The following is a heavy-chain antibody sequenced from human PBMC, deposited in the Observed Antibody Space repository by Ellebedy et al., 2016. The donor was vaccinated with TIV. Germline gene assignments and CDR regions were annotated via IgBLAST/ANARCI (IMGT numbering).Heavy chain of an antibody. Sequence: PGGSLRLSCKGSGYSFTSYWIGWVRQMPGKGLEWMGIIYPGDSDTRYSPSFQGQVTISADKSISTAYLQWSSLKASDTAMYYCARPHVDTAMGQRKVYWYFDLWGRGTLVTVSS. V-gene: IGHV5-51*01. D-gene: IGHD5-18*01. CDR1: GYSFTSYW. CDR3: ARPHVDTAMGQRKVYWYFDL. J-gene: IGHJ2*01. CDR2: IYPGDSDT.